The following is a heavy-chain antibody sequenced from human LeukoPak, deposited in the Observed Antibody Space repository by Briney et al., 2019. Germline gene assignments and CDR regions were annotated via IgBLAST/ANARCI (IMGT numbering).Heavy chain of an antibody. CDR2: ISSSSSYI. Sequence: GGSLRLFCAASGFTFSSYSMNWVRQAPGKGLEWVSSISSSSSYIYYADSVKGRFTISRDNAKNSLYLQMNSLRAEDTAVYYCARDLMVRGRFGFDPWGQGTLVTVSS. J-gene: IGHJ5*02. CDR1: GFTFSSYS. D-gene: IGHD3-10*01. V-gene: IGHV3-21*01. CDR3: ARDLMVRGRFGFDP.